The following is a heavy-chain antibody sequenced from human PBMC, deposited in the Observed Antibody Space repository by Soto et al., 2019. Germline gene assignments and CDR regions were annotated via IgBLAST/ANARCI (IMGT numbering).Heavy chain of an antibody. CDR1: GFTFSSYS. CDR2: ISSSSSYI. V-gene: IGHV3-21*01. Sequence: EVQLVESGGGLVKPGGSLRLSCAASGFTFSSYSMNWVRQAPGKGLEWVSSISSSSSYIYYADSVKGRFTISRDNAKNSLYLQMNSLRAEDTAVYYCAREGGYSYGSWTWGQGTLVTVSS. J-gene: IGHJ1*01. CDR3: AREGGYSYGSWT. D-gene: IGHD5-18*01.